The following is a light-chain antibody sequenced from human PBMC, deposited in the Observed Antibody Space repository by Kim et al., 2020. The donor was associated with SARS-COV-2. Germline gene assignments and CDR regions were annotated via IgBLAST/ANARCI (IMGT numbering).Light chain of an antibody. CDR3: QTWGAGVWV. Sequence: QPVLTQSPSASASLGASVTLTCTLSSGHSNNAISWHQQQPGKGPRHLMKVNSDGRHSKGDGIPDRFSGSSSGAARYLTVSSLQSEDEADYHCQTWGAGVWVFGGGTRLTVL. CDR2: VNSDGRH. CDR1: SGHSNNA. J-gene: IGLJ3*02. V-gene: IGLV4-69*01.